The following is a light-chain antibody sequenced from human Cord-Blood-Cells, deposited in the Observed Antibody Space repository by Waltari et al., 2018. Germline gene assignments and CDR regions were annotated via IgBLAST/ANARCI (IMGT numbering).Light chain of an antibody. Sequence: QSALTQPASVSGSPGQSITISCTGTSRYVGGYTYVSWYQQHPCKAPKLMIYDVSNRPSGVSKRFAGSKSGNTASLTISGLQAEDEADYYCSSYTSSSTVVFGGGTKLTVL. CDR1: SRYVGGYTY. CDR2: DVS. CDR3: SSYTSSSTVV. V-gene: IGLV2-14*01. J-gene: IGLJ2*01.